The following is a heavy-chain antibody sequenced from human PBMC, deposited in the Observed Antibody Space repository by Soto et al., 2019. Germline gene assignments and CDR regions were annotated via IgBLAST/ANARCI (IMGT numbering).Heavy chain of an antibody. D-gene: IGHD1-26*01. CDR3: ARDKGRELLEAAYYYYGMDV. Sequence: QVQLVQSGAEVKKPGSSVKVSCKASGGTFSSYAISWVRQAPGQGLEWMGGIIPIFGTANYAQKLQGRVTMTTDTSTSTAYMELRSLRSDDTAVYYCARDKGRELLEAAYYYYGMDVWGQGTTVTVSS. CDR2: IIPIFGTA. J-gene: IGHJ6*02. CDR1: GGTFSSYA. V-gene: IGHV1-69*06.